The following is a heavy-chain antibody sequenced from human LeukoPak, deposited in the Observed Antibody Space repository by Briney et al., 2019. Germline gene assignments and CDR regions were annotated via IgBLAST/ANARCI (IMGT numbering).Heavy chain of an antibody. J-gene: IGHJ4*02. V-gene: IGHV3-21*01. CDR3: GRCVDYGNDY. CDR1: GFSFSTYS. CDR2: IGSSGGYI. Sequence: GGSLRLSCVASGFSFSTYSMTWVRQAPGKGLEWVSTIGSSGGYIYYADSVRGRFTISRDNAKNSLYLEMNSLRPEDTAVYYCGRCVDYGNDYWGQGTLVTVSS. D-gene: IGHD4-17*01.